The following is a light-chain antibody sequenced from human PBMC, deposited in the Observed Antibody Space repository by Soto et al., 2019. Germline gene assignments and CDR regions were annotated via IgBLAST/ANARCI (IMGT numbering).Light chain of an antibody. J-gene: IGLJ1*01. Sequence: QSVLTQPPSVSAAPGQKVTISCSGSSSNIGNNYVSWYQQLPGTAPKLLIYDNNKRPSGIPDRFSGSKSGTSATLGITGLQTGDEADYYCGTWDSSLSAYYVFGTGTDVTVL. CDR1: SSNIGNNY. V-gene: IGLV1-51*01. CDR2: DNN. CDR3: GTWDSSLSAYYV.